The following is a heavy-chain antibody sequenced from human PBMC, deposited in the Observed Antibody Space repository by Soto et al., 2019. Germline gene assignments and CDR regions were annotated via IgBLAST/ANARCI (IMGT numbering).Heavy chain of an antibody. V-gene: IGHV3-30-3*01. CDR2: ISYDGSNK. CDR3: ARTTGGMDV. Sequence: QVQLVESGGGVVQPGRSLRLSCAASGFTFSSYAMHWVRQAPGKGLEWVAVISYDGSNKYYADSVKGRFTISRDNSKNTLYLQMNSLRAEDTAVYYYARTTGGMDVWGQGTTVTVSS. CDR1: GFTFSSYA. D-gene: IGHD4-17*01. J-gene: IGHJ6*02.